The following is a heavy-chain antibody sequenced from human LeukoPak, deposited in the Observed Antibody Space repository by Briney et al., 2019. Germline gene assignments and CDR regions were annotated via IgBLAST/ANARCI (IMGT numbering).Heavy chain of an antibody. CDR2: ISAYNGNT. CDR1: GDTFSTFG. V-gene: IGHV1-18*01. Sequence: ASVTVSSRASGDTFSTFGISWVRQAPGQGREWMGWISAYNGNTNNAQKLQGRVTMTTDTSTNTVYMEVRSLSSDDTAVYYCARDYGFRANSTLEDALDFWGQGTLVTVSS. CDR3: ARDYGFRANSTLEDALDF. J-gene: IGHJ3*01. D-gene: IGHD2/OR15-2a*01.